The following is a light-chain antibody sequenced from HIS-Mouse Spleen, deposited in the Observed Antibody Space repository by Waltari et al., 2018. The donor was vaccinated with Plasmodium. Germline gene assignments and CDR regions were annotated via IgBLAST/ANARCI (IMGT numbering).Light chain of an antibody. V-gene: IGKV1-17*01. Sequence: IQMTQSPPPPPPSLGARFTVTCRKSQGIRNDLGWYQQKPGKAPKRLIYAASSLQSGVPSRFSGSGSGTEFTLTISSLQSEDFATYYCLQHNSYPITFGQGTRLEIK. J-gene: IGKJ5*01. CDR1: QGIRND. CDR2: AAS. CDR3: LQHNSYPIT.